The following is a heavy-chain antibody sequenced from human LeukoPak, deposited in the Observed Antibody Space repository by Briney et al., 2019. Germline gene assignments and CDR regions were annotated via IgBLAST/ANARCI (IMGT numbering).Heavy chain of an antibody. V-gene: IGHV3-64*01. D-gene: IGHD2-15*01. J-gene: IGHJ4*02. CDR2: ISSNGGSP. CDR1: GFTFSSYA. CDR3: AREYCLGGNCQYYFDY. Sequence: GGSLRLSCAASGFTFSSYAMHWVRQAPGKGLEYVSAISSNGGSPYYANSVKGRFTISRDNSKNTLYLKMSSLRAEDMALYYCAREYCLGGNCQYYFDYWGQGTLVTVSS.